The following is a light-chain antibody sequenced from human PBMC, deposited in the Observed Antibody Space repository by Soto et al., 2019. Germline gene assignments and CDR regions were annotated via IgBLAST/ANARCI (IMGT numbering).Light chain of an antibody. CDR3: HQYCSSSWT. CDR1: QSVRSSY. J-gene: IGKJ1*01. V-gene: IGKV3-20*01. Sequence: EIVLTQSPGTLSLPPGERATLSCRASQSVRSSYLAWYQQKFGQAPRLLIYGASSRATGIPDRFSGSGSGTDFTLTISRLEPEDFAVYYCHQYCSSSWTFGQGTKVEIK. CDR2: GAS.